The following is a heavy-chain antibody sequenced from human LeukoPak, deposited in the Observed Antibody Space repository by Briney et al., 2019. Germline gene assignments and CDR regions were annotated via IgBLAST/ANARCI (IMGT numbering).Heavy chain of an antibody. CDR2: ISGSGGST. D-gene: IGHD4-17*01. Sequence: GGSLRLSCAASGFTFSNYAMSWVRQAPGKGLEWVSAISGSGGSTYYADSAKGRFTISRDNSKNTLYLQMNSPRAEDTAVYYCAKDWDYGPHDAFDIWGQGTMVSVSS. J-gene: IGHJ3*02. V-gene: IGHV3-23*01. CDR1: GFTFSNYA. CDR3: AKDWDYGPHDAFDI.